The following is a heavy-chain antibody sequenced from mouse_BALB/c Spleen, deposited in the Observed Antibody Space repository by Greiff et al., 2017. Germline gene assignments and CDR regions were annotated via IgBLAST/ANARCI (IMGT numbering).Heavy chain of an antibody. CDR1: GFTFTDYY. D-gene: IGHD1-1*01. V-gene: IGHV7-3*02. CDR3: ARDGYGSSLWFAY. CDR2: IRNKANGYTT. Sequence: EVKQVESGGGLVQPGGSLRLSCATSGFTFTDYYMSWVRQPPGKALEWLGFIRNKANGYTTEYSASVKGRFTISRDNSQSILYLQMNTLRAEDSATYYCARDGYGSSLWFAYWGRGTLVTVSA. J-gene: IGHJ3*01.